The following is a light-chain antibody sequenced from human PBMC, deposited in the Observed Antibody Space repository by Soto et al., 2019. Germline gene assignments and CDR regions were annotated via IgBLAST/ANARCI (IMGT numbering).Light chain of an antibody. Sequence: EIVLTQSPGTLSLSPGERATLSCRASHSVSSTYLAWYQQKPGQAPRLLIYGASSRATGIPDRFSCSGSGTDFTLTISRLEPEDFAVYYCQQYGSSPPYTFGQGTKLESK. CDR2: GAS. CDR3: QQYGSSPPYT. CDR1: HSVSSTY. V-gene: IGKV3-20*01. J-gene: IGKJ2*01.